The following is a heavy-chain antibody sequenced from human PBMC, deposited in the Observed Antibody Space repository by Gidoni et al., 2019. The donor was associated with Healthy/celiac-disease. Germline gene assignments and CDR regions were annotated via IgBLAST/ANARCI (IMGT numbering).Heavy chain of an antibody. CDR1: GGSICSSSYY. Sequence: QLQLQESGPGLVKPSETLSLTCTVSGGSICSSSYYWGWIRQPPGKGLEWIGSIYYSGSTYYNPSLKSRVTISVDTSKNQFSLKLSSVTAADTAVYYCARLRDGYNFYWGQGTLVTVSS. CDR3: ARLRDGYNFY. CDR2: IYYSGST. D-gene: IGHD5-12*01. J-gene: IGHJ4*02. V-gene: IGHV4-39*01.